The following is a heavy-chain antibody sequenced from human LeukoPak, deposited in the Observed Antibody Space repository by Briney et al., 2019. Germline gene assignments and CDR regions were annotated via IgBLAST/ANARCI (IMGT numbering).Heavy chain of an antibody. D-gene: IGHD4-17*01. Sequence: PSETLSLTCAVYGGSFSGYYWSWIRQPPGKGLEWIGEIIHSGSTNYSPSLKSRVTISVDTSKNQFSLKLSSITAAYTAVYYCATTVTTLYGMDVWGQGTTVTVSS. J-gene: IGHJ6*02. CDR2: IIHSGST. CDR3: ATTVTTLYGMDV. CDR1: GGSFSGYY. V-gene: IGHV4-34*12.